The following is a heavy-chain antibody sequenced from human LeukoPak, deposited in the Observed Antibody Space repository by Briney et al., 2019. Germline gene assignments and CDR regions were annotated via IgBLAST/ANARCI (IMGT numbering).Heavy chain of an antibody. J-gene: IGHJ2*01. Sequence: GESLKISCKASGYSFTTHWIGWVRQMPGKGLEWMGIIYPGDSDTRYSPSFQGHVTTSADKSISTAYLQWSSLKASDTAMYYCARRVVNNRNWYFNLWGRGTLVTVSS. V-gene: IGHV5-51*01. CDR1: GYSFTTHW. CDR2: IYPGDSDT. CDR3: ARRVVNNRNWYFNL. D-gene: IGHD2-15*01.